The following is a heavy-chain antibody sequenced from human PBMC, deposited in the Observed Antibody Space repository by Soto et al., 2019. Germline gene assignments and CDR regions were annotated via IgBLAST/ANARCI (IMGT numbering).Heavy chain of an antibody. D-gene: IGHD6-19*01. CDR3: AKPKYTSGWYELDF. CDR1: GYTFSIYP. Sequence: PGGSLRISCAASGYTFSIYPMTWVGQAPGKGLEWVSGISGGGDHTYYADSVRGRFTISRDNSKNTLYLQMNSLRAEDTAVYYCAKPKYTSGWYELDFWGQGTLVTVSS. J-gene: IGHJ4*02. CDR2: ISGGGDHT. V-gene: IGHV3-23*01.